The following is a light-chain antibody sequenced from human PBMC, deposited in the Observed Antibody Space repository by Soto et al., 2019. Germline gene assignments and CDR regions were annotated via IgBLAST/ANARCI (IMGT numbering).Light chain of an antibody. V-gene: IGKV3-11*01. Sequence: IVTTHPLSLQAFPRGPGSISSSTSQRLLHKNVFSYLAWYQQKPGQAPRLLIYDASNRATGIPARFSGSGSGTEFTLTISSLEPEDFAVYYCQHYNNWPLTFGEGTKVDIK. J-gene: IGKJ4*02. CDR3: QHYNNWPLT. CDR2: DAS. CDR1: KNVFSY.